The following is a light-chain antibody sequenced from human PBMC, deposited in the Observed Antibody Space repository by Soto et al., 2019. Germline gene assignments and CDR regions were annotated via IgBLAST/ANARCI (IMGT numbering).Light chain of an antibody. CDR1: SSDVGAYIY. J-gene: IGLJ1*01. Sequence: QSVLTQPASVSGSPGQSITISCTGTSSDVGAYIYVSWYQQLPGKAPKLIIYEVSNRPSGVSDRFSGSKSGNTASLTISGLQAEDEAEYYCSSNPVDSPPFGTGTRAPS. CDR3: SSNPVDSPP. V-gene: IGLV2-14*03. CDR2: EVS.